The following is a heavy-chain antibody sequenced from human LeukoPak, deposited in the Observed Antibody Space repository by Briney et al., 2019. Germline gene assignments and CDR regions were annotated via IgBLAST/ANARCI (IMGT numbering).Heavy chain of an antibody. D-gene: IGHD3-3*01. CDR2: ISYDGSNK. V-gene: IGHV3-30-3*01. J-gene: IGHJ4*02. CDR3: ARAPYNYDFWSGYYYYFDY. CDR1: GFTFSSYA. Sequence: GRSLRLSCAASGFTFSSYAMHWVRQAPGQGLGWVAVISYDGSNKYYADSVKGRFTISRDNSKNTLYLRMNSLRAEDTAVYYCARAPYNYDFWSGYYYYFDYWGQGTLVTVSS.